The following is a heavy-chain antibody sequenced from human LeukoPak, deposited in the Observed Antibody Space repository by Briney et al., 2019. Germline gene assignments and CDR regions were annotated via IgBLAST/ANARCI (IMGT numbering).Heavy chain of an antibody. D-gene: IGHD3-9*01. J-gene: IGHJ4*02. Sequence: GGSLRLSCAASGFTFRRYGMSWVRQAPGKGLEWVSSISASGSSTYYADSVKGRFTISRDNSKNTLYLQMNSLRAEDTAVYYCASRFDWLSNPYFDYWGQGALVTVSS. CDR1: GFTFRRYG. CDR3: ASRFDWLSNPYFDY. CDR2: ISASGSST. V-gene: IGHV3-23*01.